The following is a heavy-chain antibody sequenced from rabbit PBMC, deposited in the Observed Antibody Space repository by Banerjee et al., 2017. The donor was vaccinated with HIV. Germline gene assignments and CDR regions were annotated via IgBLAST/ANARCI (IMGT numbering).Heavy chain of an antibody. CDR1: GFSFSSSYW. CDR3: ARDLAAVIGWNFNL. D-gene: IGHD1-1*01. Sequence: QEQLVESGGDLVKPGASLTLTCTASGFSFSSSYWICWVRQAPGKGLEWIGCIYTYSGNTVYASWAKGRFTISRTSSTTVTLQMTSLTAADTATYFCARDLAAVIGWNFNLWGPGTLVTVS. V-gene: IGHV1S45*01. CDR2: IYTYSGNT. J-gene: IGHJ4*01.